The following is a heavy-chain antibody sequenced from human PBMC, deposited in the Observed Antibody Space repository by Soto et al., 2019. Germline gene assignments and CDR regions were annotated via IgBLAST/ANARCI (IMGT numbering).Heavy chain of an antibody. D-gene: IGHD3-10*01. V-gene: IGHV3-33*01. Sequence: QVQLGESGGGVVQPGRSLRLSCAASGFTFSNYGMHWVRQAPGKGLEWVAVIVNDGINRYHADSVKDRFTIYRDNSKNMLYLQMNSLRAEDTSEYYCARDDEYSGNGMDVWGQGTTVTVS. CDR3: ARDDEYSGNGMDV. CDR1: GFTFSNYG. CDR2: IVNDGINR. J-gene: IGHJ6*02.